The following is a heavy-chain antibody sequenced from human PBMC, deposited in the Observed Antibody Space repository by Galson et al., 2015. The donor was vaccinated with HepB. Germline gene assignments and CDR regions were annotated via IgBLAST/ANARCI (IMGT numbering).Heavy chain of an antibody. Sequence: SLRLSCAASGFTNYWMHWVRQAPGRGLVWVSRINSDGSSTSYADSVKGRFTISRDNAKNTLYLQMNSLRAEDTAVYYCAKESTVTTKNWFDPWGQGTLVTVSS. V-gene: IGHV3-74*01. CDR3: AKESTVTTKNWFDP. CDR2: INSDGSST. CDR1: GFTNYW. D-gene: IGHD4-17*01. J-gene: IGHJ5*02.